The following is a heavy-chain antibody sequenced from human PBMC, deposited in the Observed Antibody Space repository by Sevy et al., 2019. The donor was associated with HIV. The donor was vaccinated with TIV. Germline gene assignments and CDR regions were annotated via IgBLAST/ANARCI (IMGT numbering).Heavy chain of an antibody. CDR1: GLTFSNYA. J-gene: IGHJ4*02. CDR3: AIHVGDYVCGSYGFDY. Sequence: GGSLRLSCAASGLTFSNYAMSWVRQAPGKGLEWISAISGGGGNIYNAASVQGRFTISRDNSKNTLYLQMNSLTDEDTAVYYCAIHVGDYVCGSYGFDYWGQGTLVTVSS. D-gene: IGHD3-16*01. CDR2: ISGGGGNI. V-gene: IGHV3-23*01.